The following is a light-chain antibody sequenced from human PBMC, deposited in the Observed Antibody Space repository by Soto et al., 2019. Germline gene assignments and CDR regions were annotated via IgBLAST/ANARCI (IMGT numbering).Light chain of an antibody. J-gene: IGLJ1*01. V-gene: IGLV2-14*03. CDR3: SSYTSSSTRLYV. CDR2: DVS. Sequence: QSALTQPASVSVSPGQSITISCTGTSSDVGGYNYVSWYQHHPGKAPKRMIYDVSNRPSGVSTRFSGSKSGNTASLTISGLQAEDEADYYCSSYTSSSTRLYVFGTGTKLTVL. CDR1: SSDVGGYNY.